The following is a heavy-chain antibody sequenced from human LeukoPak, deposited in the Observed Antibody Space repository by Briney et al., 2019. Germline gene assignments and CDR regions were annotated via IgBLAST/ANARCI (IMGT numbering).Heavy chain of an antibody. V-gene: IGHV4-31*03. Sequence: SETLSLTCTVSGVSISSVAYYWSWIRQHPGKGLEWIGYIYYSGSAYYNPSLRSRVSISVDTSKNQFSLKLSSVTAADTALYYCARDGSGPDYWGQGTLVTVSS. CDR3: ARDGSGPDY. CDR1: GVSISSVAYY. J-gene: IGHJ4*02. D-gene: IGHD6-19*01. CDR2: IYYSGSA.